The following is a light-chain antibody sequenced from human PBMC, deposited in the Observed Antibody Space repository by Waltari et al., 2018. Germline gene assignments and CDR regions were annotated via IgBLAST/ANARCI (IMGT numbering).Light chain of an antibody. V-gene: IGLV2-11*01. CDR3: CSYAGGYTWL. CDR1: SSDVGGYKY. CDR2: DVS. J-gene: IGLJ3*02. Sequence: QSALTQPRSVSGSPGQSVTISCTGTSSDVGGYKYVTWYQHHPGQAPKLMIYDVSKRPSGVPDRFSGSKSGNTASLTISGLQAEDEADYYCCSYAGGYTWLFGGGTKLTVL.